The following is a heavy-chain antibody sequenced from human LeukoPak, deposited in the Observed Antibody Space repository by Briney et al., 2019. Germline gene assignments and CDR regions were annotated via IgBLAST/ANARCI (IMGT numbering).Heavy chain of an antibody. CDR1: GYSISSGYY. D-gene: IGHD4-11*01. CDR3: ARTGKQTTVLNWFDP. CDR2: IYHSGST. J-gene: IGHJ5*02. Sequence: PSETLSLTCAVSGYSISSGYYWGGSREPPGKGVEWIGSIYHSGSTYYNPSLKSRVTISVDTSKNQFSLKLSSVTAADTAVYYCARTGKQTTVLNWFDPWGQGTLVTVSS. V-gene: IGHV4-38-2*01.